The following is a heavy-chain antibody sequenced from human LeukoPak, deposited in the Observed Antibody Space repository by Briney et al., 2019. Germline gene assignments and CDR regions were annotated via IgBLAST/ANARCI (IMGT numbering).Heavy chain of an antibody. CDR3: AGGLNFSSTSCYEGFDP. D-gene: IGHD2-2*01. V-gene: IGHV4-34*01. J-gene: IGHJ5*02. CDR1: GGSFGGYY. Sequence: SETLSLTCAVYGGSFGGYYWSWIRQPPGKGLEWIGGINHSGSTNYNPSLKSRVTISVDTSKNQFSLKLSSVTAADTAVYYCAGGLNFSSTSCYEGFDPWGQGTLVTVSS. CDR2: INHSGST.